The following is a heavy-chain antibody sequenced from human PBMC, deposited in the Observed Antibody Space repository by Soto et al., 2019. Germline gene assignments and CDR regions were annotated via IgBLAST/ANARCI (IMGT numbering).Heavy chain of an antibody. CDR2: INVGNGNT. J-gene: IGHJ4*02. V-gene: IGHV1-3*01. CDR1: GYTFTSYY. CDR3: AKSKGGWTLDF. D-gene: IGHD6-19*01. Sequence: ASVKVSCKASGYTFTSYYMHWVRQAPGQRLEWMGRINVGNGNTRYSQRLQGRVTITRDTSASTADMELSGLTSEDTAAHYCAKSKGGWTLDFPGPGTPVTVSS.